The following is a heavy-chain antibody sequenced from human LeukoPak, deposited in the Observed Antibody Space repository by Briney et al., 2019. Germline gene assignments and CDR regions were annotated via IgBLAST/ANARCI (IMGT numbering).Heavy chain of an antibody. CDR1: GFTFSRYW. J-gene: IGHJ4*02. CDR3: ARDLWELPYFDY. V-gene: IGHV3-7*01. CDR2: MNQDGSEI. D-gene: IGHD1-26*01. Sequence: GGSLRLSCVGSGFTFSRYWLNWVRQAPGKGLEWVANMNQDGSEIYYLDSVKGRFTISRDNAKNSVYLQMNGLKAEDTAVYHCARDLWELPYFDYWGQGTLVTVSS.